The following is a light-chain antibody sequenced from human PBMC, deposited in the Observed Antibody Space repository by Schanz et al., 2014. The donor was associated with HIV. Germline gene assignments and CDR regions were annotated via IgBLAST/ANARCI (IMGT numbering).Light chain of an antibody. CDR2: KAS. Sequence: DIQMTQSSSTLSASVGDRVTITCRASQSISDWLAWFQQKPGKAPKLLIYKASTLEGGVPSRFSGSGSGTEFTLTISGLQPDDFATYYCQQYSAYPWTFGQGTKVEVK. V-gene: IGKV1-5*03. CDR1: QSISDW. J-gene: IGKJ1*01. CDR3: QQYSAYPWT.